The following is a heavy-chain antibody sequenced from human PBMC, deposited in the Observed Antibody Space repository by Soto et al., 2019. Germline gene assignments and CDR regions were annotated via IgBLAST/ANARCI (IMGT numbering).Heavy chain of an antibody. Sequence: QLQLQESGPGLVKPSETLSLTCTVSGGSISSSSYYWGWIRQPPGKGLEWIGSIYYSGSTYYNPSLKRRVTISVDTSKNQFSLKLSSVTAADTAVYYCARYSSSWFNAFDIWGQGTMVTVSS. CDR2: IYYSGST. CDR3: ARYSSSWFNAFDI. D-gene: IGHD6-13*01. J-gene: IGHJ3*02. V-gene: IGHV4-39*01. CDR1: GGSISSSSYY.